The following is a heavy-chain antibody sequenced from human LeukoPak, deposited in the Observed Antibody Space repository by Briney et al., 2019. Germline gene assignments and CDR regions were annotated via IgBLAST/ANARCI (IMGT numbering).Heavy chain of an antibody. CDR2: INHSGST. CDR1: GGSISTSNYY. V-gene: IGHV4-39*07. J-gene: IGHJ6*03. Sequence: KPSETLSLTCTVSGGSISTSNYYWGWIRQPPGKGLEWIGEINHSGSTNYNPSLKSRVTISVDTSKNQFSLKLNSVTAADTAVYYCANLAVAGTFYYYYMDVWGNGTTVTISS. CDR3: ANLAVAGTFYYYYMDV. D-gene: IGHD6-19*01.